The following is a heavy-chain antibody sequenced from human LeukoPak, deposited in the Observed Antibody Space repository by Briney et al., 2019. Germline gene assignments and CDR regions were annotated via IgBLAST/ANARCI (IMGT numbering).Heavy chain of an antibody. CDR3: ARLDYYDSSGYPIDY. CDR2: IYYSGST. V-gene: IGHV4-39*01. J-gene: IGHJ4*02. Sequence: SETLSLTCAVYGGSFSGYYWGWIRQPPGKGLEWIGSIYYSGSTYYNPSLKSRVTISVDTSKNQFSLKLSSVTAADTAVYYCARLDYYDSSGYPIDYWGQGTLVTVSS. CDR1: GGSFSGYY. D-gene: IGHD3-22*01.